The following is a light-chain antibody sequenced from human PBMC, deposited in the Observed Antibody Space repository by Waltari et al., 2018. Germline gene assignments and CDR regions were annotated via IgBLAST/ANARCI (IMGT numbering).Light chain of an antibody. CDR2: DVS. V-gene: IGLV2-14*03. J-gene: IGLJ3*02. CDR1: SSDVGGYNY. CDR3: SSYTSSSTRV. Sequence: QSALTQPASVSGSPGQSTTISCTGTSSDVGGYNYVSSYQQHPGKAPNLMIYDVSNRPSGVSNRFSGSKSGNTASLTISGLQAEDEADYYCSSYTSSSTRVFGGGTKLTVL.